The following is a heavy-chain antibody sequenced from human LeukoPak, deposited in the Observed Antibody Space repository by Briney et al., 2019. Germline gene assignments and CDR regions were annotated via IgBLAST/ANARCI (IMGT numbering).Heavy chain of an antibody. CDR1: GFTFSNYW. CDR3: ARRNAMDI. CDR2: INRDGSER. J-gene: IGHJ6*02. V-gene: IGHV3-7*03. Sequence: GGSLRLSCAASGFTFSNYWMTWVRQAPGKGLEWVANINRDGSERYYVDSVKGRFTISRDDAKSSLYLQMNSLRAEDTAVYYCARRNAMDIWGQGTTVIVFS.